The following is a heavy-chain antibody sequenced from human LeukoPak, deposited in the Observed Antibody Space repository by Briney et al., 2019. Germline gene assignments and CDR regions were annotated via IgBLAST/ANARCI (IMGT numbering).Heavy chain of an antibody. CDR2: ISSSSSTI. V-gene: IGHV3-48*04. J-gene: IGHJ4*02. CDR1: GFTFSSYS. D-gene: IGHD3-10*01. CDR3: ARGKILRYGSGSYFDY. Sequence: GGSLRLSCAASGFTFSSYSMNWVRQAPGKGLEWVSYISSSSSTIYYADSVKGRFTISRDNAKNSLYLQMNSLRAEDTAVYYCARGKILRYGSGSYFDYWGQGTLVTVSS.